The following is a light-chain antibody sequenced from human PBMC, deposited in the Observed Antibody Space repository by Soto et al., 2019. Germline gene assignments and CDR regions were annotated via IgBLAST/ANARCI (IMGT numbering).Light chain of an antibody. J-gene: IGKJ1*01. CDR1: QSVSSN. V-gene: IGKV3-15*01. Sequence: EIVMTQSPATLSVSPGERATIACRASQSVSSNLAWYQQTPGQAPKLLIYAASTMATGIPSRFSGSGSVTEFTLTISSLQSEDFAVYYCQQYHDWPRTFGQGTKVEIK. CDR2: AAS. CDR3: QQYHDWPRT.